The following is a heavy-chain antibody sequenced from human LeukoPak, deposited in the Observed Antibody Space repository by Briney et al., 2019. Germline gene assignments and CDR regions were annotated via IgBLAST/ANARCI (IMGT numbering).Heavy chain of an antibody. CDR2: IYYSGTT. Sequence: SETLSLTCTVSGASIGSYYWNWIRQPPGKGLQWIGYIYYSGTTNYNPSLKSRVTISIDTSKNQFSLELSSVTAADTAVYYCTRHGTISSESYFDYWGQGALVTVSS. D-gene: IGHD1-14*01. V-gene: IGHV4-59*08. J-gene: IGHJ4*02. CDR3: TRHGTISSESYFDY. CDR1: GASIGSYY.